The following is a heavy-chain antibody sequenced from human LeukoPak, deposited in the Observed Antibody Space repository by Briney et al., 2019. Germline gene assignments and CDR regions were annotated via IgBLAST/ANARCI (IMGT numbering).Heavy chain of an antibody. CDR2: ISAYNGNT. Sequence: ASVKVSCKASGYTFTSYGISWVRQAPGQGLEWMGWISAYNGNTNYAQKLQGRVTMTTDTSTSTAYMELRSLRSNDTAVYYCARDGGGRYYYDSSGYYPDYWGQGTLVTVSS. CDR3: ARDGGGRYYYDSSGYYPDY. CDR1: GYTFTSYG. D-gene: IGHD3-22*01. V-gene: IGHV1-18*01. J-gene: IGHJ4*02.